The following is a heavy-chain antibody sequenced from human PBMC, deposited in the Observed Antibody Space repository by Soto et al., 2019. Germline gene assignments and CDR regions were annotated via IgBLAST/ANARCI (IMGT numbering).Heavy chain of an antibody. V-gene: IGHV3-30*18. J-gene: IGHJ4*02. CDR1: GFTFSSYG. CDR3: AKGDLYSYGLKGPPHSF. CDR2: ISYDGSNK. Sequence: GGSLRLSCAASGFTFSSYGVHWVRQAPGKGLEWVAVISYDGSNKYYADSVKGRFTISRDNSKNTLYLQMNSLRAEDTAVYYCAKGDLYSYGLKGPPHSFGGQGPLVPVSS. D-gene: IGHD5-18*01.